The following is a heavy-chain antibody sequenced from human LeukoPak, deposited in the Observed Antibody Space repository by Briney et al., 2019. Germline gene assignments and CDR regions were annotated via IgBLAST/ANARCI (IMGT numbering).Heavy chain of an antibody. D-gene: IGHD6-13*01. CDR3: ARAAAGIGNWFDP. CDR1: GYSISSGYY. V-gene: IGHV4-38-2*01. J-gene: IGHJ5*02. Sequence: SETLSLTCAVSGYSISSGYYWGWIRQPPGKGLEWIGSIYHSGSTYYNPSLKSRVTISVDTSKNQFSLKLSSVTAADTAVYYCARAAAGIGNWFDPWGQGTLVTVSS. CDR2: IYHSGST.